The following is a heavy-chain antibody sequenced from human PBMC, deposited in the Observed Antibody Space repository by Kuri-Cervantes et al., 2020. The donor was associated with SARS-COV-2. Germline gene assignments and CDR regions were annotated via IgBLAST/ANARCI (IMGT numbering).Heavy chain of an antibody. J-gene: IGHJ5*02. CDR3: AREAVAGSNWFDP. Sequence: GKSLKISCAASGFTVSSNYMSWVRQAPGKGLEWVSVIYSGGSTYYADSVKGRFTISRGNSKNTLYLQMNSLRAGDTAVYYCAREAVAGSNWFDPWGQGTLVTVSS. D-gene: IGHD6-19*01. CDR1: GFTVSSNY. V-gene: IGHV3-53*01. CDR2: IYSGGST.